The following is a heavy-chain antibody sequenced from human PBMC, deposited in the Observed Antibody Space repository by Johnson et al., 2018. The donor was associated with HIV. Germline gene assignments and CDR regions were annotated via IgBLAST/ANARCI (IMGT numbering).Heavy chain of an antibody. D-gene: IGHD3-9*01. Sequence: QVQLVESGGGVVQPGGSLRLSCAASGFTFSSYGMHWVRQAPGKGLEWVAFIRYDGSNKYYADSVKGRFTISRDNSKRTLYLQMNSLRAEDTAVYYCAKVKYYDILTGDPGAFDIWGQGTMVTVSS. CDR3: AKVKYYDILTGDPGAFDI. CDR2: IRYDGSNK. J-gene: IGHJ3*02. V-gene: IGHV3-30*02. CDR1: GFTFSSYG.